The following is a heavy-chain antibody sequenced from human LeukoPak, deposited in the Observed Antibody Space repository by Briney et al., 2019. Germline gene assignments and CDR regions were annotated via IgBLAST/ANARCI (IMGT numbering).Heavy chain of an antibody. V-gene: IGHV3-23*01. D-gene: IGHD3-10*01. CDR2: ISGRGANT. J-gene: IGHJ6*03. CDR3: ARDRGSGKLHMDV. Sequence: PGGSLRLSCAASGFSFSNYAMSWVRQAPGKGLEWVSAISGRGANTYYADSVKGRFTISRDNSKNTLYLQMNSLRVEDTAVYHCARDRGSGKLHMDVWGKGTTVTISS. CDR1: GFSFSNYA.